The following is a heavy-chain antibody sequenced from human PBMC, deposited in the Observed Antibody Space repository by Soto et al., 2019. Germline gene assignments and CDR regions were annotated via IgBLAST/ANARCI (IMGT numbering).Heavy chain of an antibody. CDR2: IYYSGST. J-gene: IGHJ4*02. D-gene: IGHD4-17*01. CDR3: ARRYGVYFDY. V-gene: IGHV4-59*08. CDR1: GGSISSYY. Sequence: QVQLQESGPGLVKPSETLSLTCTVSGGSISSYYWSWIRQPPGKGLEWIGYIYYSGSTNYNPSLKSRVNISVTTSKNQFSLKLSSVTAADTAVYYCARRYGVYFDYWGQGTLVTVSS.